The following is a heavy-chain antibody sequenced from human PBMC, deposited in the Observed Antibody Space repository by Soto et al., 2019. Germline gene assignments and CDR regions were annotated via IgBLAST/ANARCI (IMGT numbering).Heavy chain of an antibody. Sequence: ASVKVSCKASGYSFTDYHIHWVRQAPGQGLEWLGRINPKSGGTSTAQKFQGWVTMTRDRSISTVYMELTRLRSDDTAVYFCARAHSRACSNGVRSFFYHHVIDVWGQRTTVTFTS. CDR1: GYSFTDYH. J-gene: IGHJ6*01. CDR3: ARAHSRACSNGVRSFFYHHVIDV. D-gene: IGHD2-8*01. V-gene: IGHV1-2*04. CDR2: INPKSGGT.